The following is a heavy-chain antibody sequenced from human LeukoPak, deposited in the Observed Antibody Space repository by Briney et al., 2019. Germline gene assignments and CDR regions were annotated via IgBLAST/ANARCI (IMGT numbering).Heavy chain of an antibody. D-gene: IGHD4-11*01. J-gene: IGHJ4*02. CDR2: ISSNGDRT. Sequence: GGSLRLSCAASGFTFSSFAMSWVRQAPGKGLEFVSAISSNGDRTYYARLVKDRFIISRDNAKNTVDLQMGSLRPEDMGVYYCARMDDYTNYYFDYWGQGTVVTVSS. CDR3: ARMDDYTNYYFDY. CDR1: GFTFSSFA. V-gene: IGHV3-64*01.